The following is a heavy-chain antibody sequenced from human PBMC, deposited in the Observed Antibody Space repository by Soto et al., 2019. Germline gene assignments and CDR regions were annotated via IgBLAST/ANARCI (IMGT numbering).Heavy chain of an antibody. CDR2: IYYSGST. V-gene: IGHV4-39*07. Sequence: SETLSLTCTVSGGSISGSSYYWGWIRQPPGKGLEWIGNIYYSGSTYYNPSLKSRVTISVDTSKNQFSLKLSSVTAADTAVYYCVSGYSQYYVDYWGQGTLVTVSS. J-gene: IGHJ4*02. D-gene: IGHD5-18*01. CDR1: GGSISGSSYY. CDR3: VSGYSQYYVDY.